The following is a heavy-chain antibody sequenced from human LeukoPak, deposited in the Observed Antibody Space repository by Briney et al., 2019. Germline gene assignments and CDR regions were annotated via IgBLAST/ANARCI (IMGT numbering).Heavy chain of an antibody. D-gene: IGHD5-12*01. CDR1: GGSISSYY. Sequence: PSETLSLTCTVSGGSISSYYWSWIRQPPGGGLEWIGYIYYSGSTNYNPSLKRRVTISLDTSKSQFSLKLRSVTAADTAVYYCARSGLDSRYYFGMDVWGQGTTVTVSS. V-gene: IGHV4-59*01. CDR2: IYYSGST. CDR3: ARSGLDSRYYFGMDV. J-gene: IGHJ6*02.